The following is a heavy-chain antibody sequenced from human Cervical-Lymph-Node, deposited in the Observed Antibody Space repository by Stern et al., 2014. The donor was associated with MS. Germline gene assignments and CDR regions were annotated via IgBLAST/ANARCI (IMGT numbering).Heavy chain of an antibody. V-gene: IGHV3-11*01. CDR1: GFTFSDYY. D-gene: IGHD3/OR15-3a*01. Sequence: VQLVESGGGLVKPGGSLRLSCTASGFTFSDYYMSWIRQAPGKGLEWVSSISSSSSTIYYADSVKGRLTISRDNAKNSLYLQMNSLGVEDTAVYYCARDGLDFFLFDYWGQGTLVTVSS. J-gene: IGHJ4*02. CDR3: ARDGLDFFLFDY. CDR2: ISSSSSTI.